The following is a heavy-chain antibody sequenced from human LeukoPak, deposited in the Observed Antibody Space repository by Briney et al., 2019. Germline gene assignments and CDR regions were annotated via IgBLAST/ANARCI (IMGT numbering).Heavy chain of an antibody. J-gene: IGHJ4*02. Sequence: GGSLRLSCAASGFDFSSNWMHWVRHAPGQGLVWVSRIKGDGISTNYADSVKGRFTISRDIAKNTLYLQMNSLRVEDTGVYYCAKDHYWSIDYWGRGTLVIVSS. CDR3: AKDHYWSIDY. D-gene: IGHD3-3*01. CDR2: IKGDGIST. CDR1: GFDFSSNW. V-gene: IGHV3-74*01.